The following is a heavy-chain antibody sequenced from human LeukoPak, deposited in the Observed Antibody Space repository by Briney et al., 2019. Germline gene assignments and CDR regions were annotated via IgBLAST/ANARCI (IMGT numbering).Heavy chain of an antibody. CDR3: ARGIAARPNWFDP. D-gene: IGHD6-6*01. V-gene: IGHV3-21*01. Sequence: GGSLRLSCAASGFTFSSYSMNWVRQAPGKGLGWVSSISSSSSYIYYADSVKGRFTISRDNAKNSLYLQMNSLRAEDTAVYYCARGIAARPNWFDPWGQGTLVTVSS. CDR2: ISSSSSYI. CDR1: GFTFSSYS. J-gene: IGHJ5*02.